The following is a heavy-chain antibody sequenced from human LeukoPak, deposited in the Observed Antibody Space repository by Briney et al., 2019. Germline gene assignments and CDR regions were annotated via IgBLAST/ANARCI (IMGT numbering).Heavy chain of an antibody. CDR2: IWYDGSNK. V-gene: IGHV3-30*02. D-gene: IGHD4-23*01. CDR1: GFTFSNYG. Sequence: PGGSLRLSCAASGFTFSNYGMHWVRQAPGKGLEWVAFIWYDGSNKYYADSVKGRFTISRDNSKNTVYLQMNSLRAEDTAVYYCANVLAVTSYGAKSVFDHWGQGTLVTVSS. CDR3: ANVLAVTSYGAKSVFDH. J-gene: IGHJ4*02.